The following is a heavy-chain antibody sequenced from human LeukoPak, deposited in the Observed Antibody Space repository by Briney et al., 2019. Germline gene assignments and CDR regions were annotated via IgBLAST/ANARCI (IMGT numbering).Heavy chain of an antibody. CDR3: ARDGVVLWFGEQRPTNYMDV. Sequence: VASVKVSCKASGYTFTSYGISWVRQAPGQGLEWMGWISAYNGNTNYAQKLQGRVTMTTDTSTSTAYMELRSLRSDDTAVYYCARDGVVLWFGEQRPTNYMDVWGKGTTVTVSS. J-gene: IGHJ6*03. V-gene: IGHV1-18*01. D-gene: IGHD3-10*01. CDR2: ISAYNGNT. CDR1: GYTFTSYG.